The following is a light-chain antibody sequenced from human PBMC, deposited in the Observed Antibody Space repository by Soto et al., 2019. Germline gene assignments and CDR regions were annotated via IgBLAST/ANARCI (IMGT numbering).Light chain of an antibody. V-gene: IGKV3-20*01. CDR3: QQYGSSPPT. J-gene: IGKJ1*01. CDR2: GAS. Sequence: IVLTQSPGTLSLSPGERTTLSCRASQSISRYLAWYQQKPGQGPRLLIYGASSRATGTPDRFSGSGSGTDFTLTINRLEPEDCALYYCQQYGSSPPTFGQGTKVES. CDR1: QSISRY.